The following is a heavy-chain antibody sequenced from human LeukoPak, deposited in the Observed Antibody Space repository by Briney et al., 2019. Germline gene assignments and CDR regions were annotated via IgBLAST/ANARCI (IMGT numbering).Heavy chain of an antibody. J-gene: IGHJ4*02. CDR3: ARDRPLSTVVREFDY. CDR2: ISAYNGNT. D-gene: IGHD4-23*01. CDR1: GYTFTSYG. V-gene: IGHV1-18*01. Sequence: ASVKVSCKASGYTFTSYGISWVRQAPGQGLEWMGWISAYNGNTNYAQKLQGRVTMTTDTSTSTAHMELRSLRSDDTAVYYCARDRPLSTVVREFDYWGQGTLVTVSS.